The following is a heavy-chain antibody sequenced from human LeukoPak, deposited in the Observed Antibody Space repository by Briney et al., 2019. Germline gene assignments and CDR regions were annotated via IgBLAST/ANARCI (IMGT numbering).Heavy chain of an antibody. CDR1: GYSFTNNW. CDR2: TYPGDSNT. Sequence: GESLKISCKGSGYSFTNNWIGWVRQMPGKGLEWMGITYPGDSNTRYSPSFQGQVTITADKSISSAYLQWSSLKASDTAMYYCVRSPACSSGTCYPNWFDPWGQGTLVTVSS. CDR3: VRSPACSSGTCYPNWFDP. V-gene: IGHV5-51*01. J-gene: IGHJ5*02. D-gene: IGHD2-15*01.